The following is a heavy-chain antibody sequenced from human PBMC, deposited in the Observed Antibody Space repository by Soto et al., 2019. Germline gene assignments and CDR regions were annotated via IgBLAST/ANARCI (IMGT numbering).Heavy chain of an antibody. CDR2: IDPSDTYT. CDR3: ARHQVPAAPRAAFDI. CDR1: GYSFTSYW. V-gene: IGHV5-10-1*03. D-gene: IGHD2-2*01. J-gene: IGHJ3*02. Sequence: EVQLVLSGAEVKKPGESLSISCKGSGYSFTSYWISWVLMMPGKGLEWMGRIDPSDTYTNYSPSFQGHVTISADKSISTAYLQWSSLKASDTAMYYCARHQVPAAPRAAFDIWGQGTMVTVSS.